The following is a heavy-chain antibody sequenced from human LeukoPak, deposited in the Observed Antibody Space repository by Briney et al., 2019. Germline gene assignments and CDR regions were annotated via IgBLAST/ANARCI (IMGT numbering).Heavy chain of an antibody. CDR3: AREILVTMIVVDDAFDI. D-gene: IGHD3-22*01. Sequence: GGSLRLSCAASGFTFTGYAMNWVRQAPGKGLEWVSAISTTGDNTDYADSVKGRFTISRDNSKNTLYLQMDSLRAEDTAVYYCAREILVTMIVVDDAFDIWGQGTMVTVSS. J-gene: IGHJ3*02. V-gene: IGHV3-23*01. CDR1: GFTFTGYA. CDR2: ISTTGDNT.